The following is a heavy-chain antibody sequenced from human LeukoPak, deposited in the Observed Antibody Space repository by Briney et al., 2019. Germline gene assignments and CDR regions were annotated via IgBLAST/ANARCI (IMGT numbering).Heavy chain of an antibody. CDR2: IYYSGST. V-gene: IGHV4-61*08. J-gene: IGHJ4*02. CDR3: ATSYDFWSGYYVIDY. CDR1: GGSISSGDYS. D-gene: IGHD3-3*01. Sequence: SETLSLTCAVSGGSISSGDYSWSWIRQPPGKGLEWIGYIYYSGSTNYNPSLKSRVTISVDTSKNQFSLKLSSVTAADTAVYYCATSYDFWSGYYVIDYWGQGTLVTVSS.